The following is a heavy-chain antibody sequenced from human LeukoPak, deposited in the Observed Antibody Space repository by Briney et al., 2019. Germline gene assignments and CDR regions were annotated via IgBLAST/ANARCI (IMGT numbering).Heavy chain of an antibody. CDR2: ISGSGGNT. J-gene: IGHJ4*02. CDR3: ASGGLGYCSSTSCPGSGY. D-gene: IGHD2-2*01. CDR1: GFIFSSYA. V-gene: IGHV3-23*01. Sequence: GGSLRLSCAASGFIFSSYAMSWVRQAPGKGLEWVSGISGSGGNTFYADSVKGRFTISRDNSKSTLSLQMNSLRAEDAAVYYCASGGLGYCSSTSCPGSGYWGQGTLVTVSS.